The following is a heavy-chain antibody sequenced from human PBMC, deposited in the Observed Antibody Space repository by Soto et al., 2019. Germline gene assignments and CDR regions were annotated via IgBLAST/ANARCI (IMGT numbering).Heavy chain of an antibody. V-gene: IGHV5-51*01. CDR2: IYPGDSDT. Sequence: PGESLKISCKGSGYSFTSYWIGWGRQMPGKGLEWMGIIYPGDSDTRYSPSFQGQVTISADKSISTAYLQWSSLKASDTATYYCAREGYSHGQSVGLDVWGQGTTVTVSS. CDR3: AREGYSHGQSVGLDV. J-gene: IGHJ6*02. CDR1: GYSFTSYW. D-gene: IGHD5-18*01.